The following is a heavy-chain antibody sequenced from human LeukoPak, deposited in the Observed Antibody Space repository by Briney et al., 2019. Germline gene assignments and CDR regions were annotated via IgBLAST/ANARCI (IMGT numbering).Heavy chain of an antibody. CDR3: ARGLYNWSRSWGYYFDY. Sequence: SETLSLTCTVSGGSISSYYWSWIRQPPGKGLEWIGYIYYSGSTNYNPSLKSRVTISVDTSKNQFSLKLSSVTAADTAVYYCARGLYNWSRSWGYYFDYWVQGTLVTVSS. CDR2: IYYSGST. V-gene: IGHV4-59*01. CDR1: GGSISSYY. J-gene: IGHJ4*02. D-gene: IGHD1-20*01.